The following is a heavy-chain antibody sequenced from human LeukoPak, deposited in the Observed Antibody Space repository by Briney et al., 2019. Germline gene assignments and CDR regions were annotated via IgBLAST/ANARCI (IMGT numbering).Heavy chain of an antibody. CDR3: ARGYLIDY. CDR1: GFTFSSYA. Sequence: GGSLRLSYAASGFTFSSYAMHWVRQAPGKGLEYVSAISSNGGSTYYANSVKGRFTISRDDSTNTLYLLMNSLRAEDTAVYYCARGYLIDYWGQGTLVTVSS. D-gene: IGHD1-26*01. J-gene: IGHJ4*02. V-gene: IGHV3-64*01. CDR2: ISSNGGST.